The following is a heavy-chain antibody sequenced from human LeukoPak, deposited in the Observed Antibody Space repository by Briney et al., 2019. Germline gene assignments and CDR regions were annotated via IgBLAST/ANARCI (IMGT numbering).Heavy chain of an antibody. CDR2: LYYSGST. CDR3: ARGLGSRYYFNS. J-gene: IGHJ4*02. Sequence: SETLSLTCTVSGVSISNYYWSWIRQPPGKGLEWIGYLYYSGSTNYNPSLKSRVTISGDTSKNQFSLKLTSVTAADTAVYYCARGLGSRYYFNSWGQGTLVTVSS. V-gene: IGHV4-59*01. D-gene: IGHD3-10*01. CDR1: GVSISNYY.